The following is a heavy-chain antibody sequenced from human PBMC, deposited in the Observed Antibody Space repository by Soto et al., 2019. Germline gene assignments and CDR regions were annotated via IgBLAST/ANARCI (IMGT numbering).Heavy chain of an antibody. CDR2: INPNSGGT. CDR3: ARGGDVLMVYAIQADY. CDR1: GYTFTGYY. J-gene: IGHJ4*02. Sequence: ASVKVSCKASGYTFTGYYMHWVRQAPGQGLEWMGWINPNSGGTNYAQKFQGWVTMTRDTSISTAYMELSRLRSDDTAVYYCARGGDVLMVYAIQADYWGQGTLVTVSS. D-gene: IGHD2-8*01. V-gene: IGHV1-2*04.